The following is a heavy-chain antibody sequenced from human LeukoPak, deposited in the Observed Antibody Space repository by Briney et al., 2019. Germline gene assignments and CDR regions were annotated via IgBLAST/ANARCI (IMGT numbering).Heavy chain of an antibody. D-gene: IGHD4-11*01. Sequence: KASQTLSLTCTVSGGSISSGSYYWSWIRQPAGKGLEWIGRIYTSGSTNYNPSLKSRVTISVDTSKNQFSLKLSSVTAADTAVYYCASRIMTTVTYYYYYYYMDVWGKGTTVTVSS. CDR3: ASRIMTTVTYYYYYYYMDV. CDR2: IYTSGST. CDR1: GGSISSGSYY. J-gene: IGHJ6*03. V-gene: IGHV4-61*02.